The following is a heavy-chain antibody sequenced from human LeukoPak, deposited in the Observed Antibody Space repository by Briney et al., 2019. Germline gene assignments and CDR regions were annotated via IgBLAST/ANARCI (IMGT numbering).Heavy chain of an antibody. Sequence: PGGSLRLSCAASGFTVSSNYMSWVRQAPGKGLEWVSAISGSGGSTYYADSVKGRFTISRDNSKNTLYLQMNSLRAEDTAVYYCAKEWPRGPNAFDIRGQGTMVTVSS. J-gene: IGHJ3*02. CDR2: ISGSGGST. CDR1: GFTVSSNY. V-gene: IGHV3-23*01. CDR3: AKEWPRGPNAFDI. D-gene: IGHD3-10*01.